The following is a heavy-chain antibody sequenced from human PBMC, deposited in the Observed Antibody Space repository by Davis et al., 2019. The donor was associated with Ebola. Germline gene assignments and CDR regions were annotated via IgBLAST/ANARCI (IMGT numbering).Heavy chain of an antibody. CDR2: ISHSGHT. Sequence: SETLSLTCAVSAGSISSGGYSWSWIRQPPGKGLEWIGDISHSGHTYYNPSLRSRLTISVDTSKNHFSLKLSSVTAADTAVYYCAKGLKSYYYDSSGSSFYYYFGMDVWGKGTTVTVSS. CDR3: AKGLKSYYYDSSGSSFYYYFGMDV. CDR1: AGSISSGGYS. D-gene: IGHD3-22*01. J-gene: IGHJ6*04. V-gene: IGHV4-30-2*01.